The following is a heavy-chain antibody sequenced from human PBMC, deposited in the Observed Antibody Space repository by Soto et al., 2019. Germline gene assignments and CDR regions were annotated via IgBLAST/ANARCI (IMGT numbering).Heavy chain of an antibody. CDR3: ARQRRGGYWFAP. Sequence: PSETLSLTCSFSVGSISIDDHYWTWIRQPPGKGLEWIGSIYYTGTTNYNPSLKGRITVSIDTSKNHFSLNLTSVAAADTAIYYCARQRRGGYWFAPWGQGPLVT. CDR1: VGSISIDDHY. CDR2: IYYTGTT. V-gene: IGHV4-30-4*01. J-gene: IGHJ5*02.